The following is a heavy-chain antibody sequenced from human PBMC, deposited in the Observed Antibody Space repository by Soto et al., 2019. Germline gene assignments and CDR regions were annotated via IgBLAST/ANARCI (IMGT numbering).Heavy chain of an antibody. D-gene: IGHD3-22*01. Sequence: PSETLSLTCTVSGGSVSSVSYYWSWIRQPPGKGLEWIAYIYYSGSTNYDPSLKRRVTISVDTYKNQFSLKLSSVTAADTAVYYCAREDYGSSGYIDLDYWGQGXLVTVSS. J-gene: IGHJ4*02. CDR2: IYYSGST. CDR1: GGSVSSVSYY. V-gene: IGHV4-61*01. CDR3: AREDYGSSGYIDLDY.